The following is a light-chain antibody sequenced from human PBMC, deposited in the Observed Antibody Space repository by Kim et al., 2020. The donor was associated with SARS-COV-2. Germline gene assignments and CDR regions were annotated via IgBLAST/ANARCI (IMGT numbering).Light chain of an antibody. CDR3: QQYGSSPQT. V-gene: IGKV3-20*01. CDR1: QSVNSSY. J-gene: IGKJ1*01. Sequence: SPGERATFSCRASQSVNSSYSAWYQQKPAQAPRLLIYDASTRTAGIPDRCSGSGSATNFTLTISRLEPEDFAVYYCQQYGSSPQTFGQGTKVDIK. CDR2: DAS.